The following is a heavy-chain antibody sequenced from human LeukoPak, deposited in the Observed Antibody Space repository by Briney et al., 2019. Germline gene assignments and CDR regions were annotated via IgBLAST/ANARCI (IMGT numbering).Heavy chain of an antibody. CDR2: ISSSSGNI. CDR3: ARDFMDV. Sequence: GGSLRLSCAASGFTFSSYSMNWVRQAPGKGLEWVSSISSSSGNIYYADSVKGRFTISRDNAKNSLYLQMNSLRAEDTAVYYCARDFMDVWGKGTTVTVSS. CDR1: GFTFSSYS. V-gene: IGHV3-21*01. J-gene: IGHJ6*03.